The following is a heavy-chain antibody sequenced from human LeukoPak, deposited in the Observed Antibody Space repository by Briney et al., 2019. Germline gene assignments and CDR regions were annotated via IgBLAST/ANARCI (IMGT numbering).Heavy chain of an antibody. V-gene: IGHV3-7*01. CDR2: IKRDGSDK. CDR3: ARVRSGGIGGYYFDY. CDR1: GFTFRRYW. D-gene: IGHD2-15*01. Sequence: GGSLRLSCAASGFTFRRYWMSWVRQAPGKGLEWVANIKRDGSDKYYVDSVKGRFTISRDNAKNSLYLQMNSLRAEDTAVYYCARVRSGGIGGYYFDYWGQGTLVTVSS. J-gene: IGHJ4*02.